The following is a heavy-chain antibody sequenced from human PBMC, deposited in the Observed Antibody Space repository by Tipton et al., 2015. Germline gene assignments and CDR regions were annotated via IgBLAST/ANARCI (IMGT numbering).Heavy chain of an antibody. CDR3: ARARGRHGGLFDS. V-gene: IGHV4-59*01. CDR1: GGSISSYY. Sequence: TLSLTCDVSGGSISSYYWSWIRQPPGKGLEWIGYIYYSGSTNYNPSLKSRVTISVDTSKNQFSLKLSSVTAADTAVYYCARARGRHGGLFDSWGQGILVTVSP. J-gene: IGHJ4*02. D-gene: IGHD4-23*01. CDR2: IYYSGST.